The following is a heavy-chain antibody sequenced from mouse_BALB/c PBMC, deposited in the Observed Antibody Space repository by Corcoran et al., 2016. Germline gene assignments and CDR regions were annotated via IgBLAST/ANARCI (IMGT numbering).Heavy chain of an antibody. CDR3: ARYYRYYYAMDY. D-gene: IGHD2-14*01. V-gene: IGHV14-3*02. CDR2: IDPANGNT. Sequence: EVQLQQSGAELVKPGASVKLSCTASGFNIKDTYMHWVKQRPEQGLEWIGRIDPANGNTKYDPKFQGKATITADTSSNTASLQLSSLTSEDTAVYYCARYYRYYYAMDYWGQGTSVTVSS. J-gene: IGHJ4*01. CDR1: GFNIKDTY.